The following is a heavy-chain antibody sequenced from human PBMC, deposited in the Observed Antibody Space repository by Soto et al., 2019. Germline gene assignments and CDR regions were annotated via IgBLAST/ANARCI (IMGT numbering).Heavy chain of an antibody. CDR2: VYYNGDT. CDR1: GASISSDYYY. Sequence: SETLSLTCTVSGASISSDYYYWSWLPQPPGKGLEWIGYVYYNGDTNYNPSLKSRITISIDASKSQFSLKVNSVTAADTAVYYCARQGFGTIHGLVDVWGQGTTVTVSS. J-gene: IGHJ6*02. CDR3: ARQGFGTIHGLVDV. V-gene: IGHV4-61*01. D-gene: IGHD3-10*01.